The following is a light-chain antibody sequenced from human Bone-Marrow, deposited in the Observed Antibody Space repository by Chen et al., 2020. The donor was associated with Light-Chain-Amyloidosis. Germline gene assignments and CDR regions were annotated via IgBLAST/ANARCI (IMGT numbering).Light chain of an antibody. CDR2: ATS. J-gene: IGKJ4*01. CDR3: QQSYSSPLT. Sequence: DIQMTQSPSSLAASVGDRVTITSRASQSISSYLNWYQLKSGSAPKPLIYATSSLQSGVPPRFSGSGSGTDFTLTISSLQPEDFATYYCQQSYSSPLTFGGGTKVEI. CDR1: QSISSY. V-gene: IGKV1-39*01.